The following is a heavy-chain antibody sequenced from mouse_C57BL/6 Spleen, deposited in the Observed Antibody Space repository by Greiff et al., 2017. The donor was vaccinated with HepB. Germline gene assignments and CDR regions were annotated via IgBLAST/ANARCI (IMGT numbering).Heavy chain of an antibody. CDR1: GFSFNTYA. V-gene: IGHV10-1*01. J-gene: IGHJ1*03. D-gene: IGHD1-1*01. CDR2: IRSKSNNYAT. CDR3: VREYYGSTYWYFDV. Sequence: EVQVVESGGGLVQPKGSLKLSCAASGFSFNTYAMNWVRQAPGKGLEWVARIRSKSNNYATYYADSVKDRFTISRDDSESMLYLQMNNLKTEDTAMYYCVREYYGSTYWYFDVWGTGTTVTVSS.